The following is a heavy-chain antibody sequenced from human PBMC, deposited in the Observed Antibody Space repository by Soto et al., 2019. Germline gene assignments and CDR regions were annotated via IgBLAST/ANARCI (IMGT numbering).Heavy chain of an antibody. Sequence: GGSLRLSCAASGFTFDDYGMSWVRQAPGKGLEWVSLIGESGSSTCYADSVKGRFTISRDNSGNTLYLEMYSLRAEDTAVYYCARYIPGVRYYGMDVWGQGTTVTVSS. V-gene: IGHV3-23*01. CDR2: IGESGSST. J-gene: IGHJ6*02. D-gene: IGHD2-2*01. CDR1: GFTFDDYG. CDR3: ARYIPGVRYYGMDV.